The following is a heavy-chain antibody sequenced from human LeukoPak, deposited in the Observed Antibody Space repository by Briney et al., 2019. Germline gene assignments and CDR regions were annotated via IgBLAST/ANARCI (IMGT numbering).Heavy chain of an antibody. CDR3: AREGGMYQLLRSVDTAMVRFFDY. CDR2: IIPIFGTA. V-gene: IGHV1-69*13. Sequence: SVKASCKASGGTFSSYAISWVRQAPGQGLEWMGGIIPIFGTANYAQKFQGRVTITADESTSTAYMGLSSLRSEDTAVYYCAREGGMYQLLRSVDTAMVRFFDYWGQGTLVTVSS. CDR1: GGTFSSYA. J-gene: IGHJ4*02. D-gene: IGHD5-18*01.